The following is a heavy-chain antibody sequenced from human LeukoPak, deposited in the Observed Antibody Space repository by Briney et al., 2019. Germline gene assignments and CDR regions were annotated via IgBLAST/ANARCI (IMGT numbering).Heavy chain of an antibody. D-gene: IGHD3-10*01. CDR2: INPNSRGT. V-gene: IGHV1-2*02. J-gene: IGHJ4*02. CDR3: ATPLRGFGELLLLTH. CDR1: GYTFTGYY. Sequence: EASEKVSCKASGYTFTGYYMHWVRQAPGQGLEWMGWINPNSRGTNYAQKFQGRVTMTRDTSISTAYMELSRLRSDDTAVYYCATPLRGFGELLLLTHWGQGTLVTVSS.